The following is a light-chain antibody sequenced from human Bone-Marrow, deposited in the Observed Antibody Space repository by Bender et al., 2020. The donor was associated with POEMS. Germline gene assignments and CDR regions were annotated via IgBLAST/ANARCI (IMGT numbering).Light chain of an antibody. CDR1: SSDVGGYNF. CDR2: DVT. V-gene: IGLV2-14*03. J-gene: IGLJ3*02. CDR3: GSYTSSDTWV. Sequence: QSALTQPASVSGSPGQSITISCTGTSSDVGGYNFVSWYQQHPGKAPKLIIYDVTNRPSGVSNRFSGSKSGNTASLTISGLQAEDEADYYCGSYTSSDTWVFGGGTKLTVL.